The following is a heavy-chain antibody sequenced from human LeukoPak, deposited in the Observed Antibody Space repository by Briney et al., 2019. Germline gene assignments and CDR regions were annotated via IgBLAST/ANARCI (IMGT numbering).Heavy chain of an antibody. Sequence: PSETLSLTCTVSGGSISSYYWSWIRQPPGKGLEWIGYIYYSGSTNYNPSLKSRVTISVDTSRNQFSLKLSSVTAADTAVYYCARIAGRFLEWFHFDYWGQGTLVTVSS. CDR2: IYYSGST. V-gene: IGHV4-59*01. J-gene: IGHJ4*02. CDR1: GGSISSYY. D-gene: IGHD3-3*01. CDR3: ARIAGRFLEWFHFDY.